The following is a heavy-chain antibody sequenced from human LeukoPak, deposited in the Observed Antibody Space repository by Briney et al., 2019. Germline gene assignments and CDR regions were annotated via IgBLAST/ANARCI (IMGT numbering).Heavy chain of an antibody. D-gene: IGHD3-16*02. V-gene: IGHV4-4*07. Sequence: SETLSLTCTVSGGSISSYYWSWIRQPAGKGLEWIGRTYTSGSTNYNPSLKSRVTISVDKSKNQFSLKLSSVTAADTAVYYCARGDYVWGSYRLDYWGQGTLVTVSS. J-gene: IGHJ4*02. CDR3: ARGDYVWGSYRLDY. CDR2: TYTSGST. CDR1: GGSISSYY.